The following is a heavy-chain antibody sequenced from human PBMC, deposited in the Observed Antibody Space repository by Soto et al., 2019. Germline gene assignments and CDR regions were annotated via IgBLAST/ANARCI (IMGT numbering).Heavy chain of an antibody. CDR1: GGSISSSNC. CDR3: ARALAAASAYYFGMDV. CDR2: IYDSGST. J-gene: IGHJ6*02. D-gene: IGHD6-13*01. V-gene: IGHV4-4*02. Sequence: SETLSLTCAVSGGSISSSNCSSLFRHPLGRGLEWIAQIYDSGSTNYTPSRNSRVTRSVDKSKNQFCLKLSCVTDADTGMYYSARALAAASAYYFGMDVWGQGTRVTAS.